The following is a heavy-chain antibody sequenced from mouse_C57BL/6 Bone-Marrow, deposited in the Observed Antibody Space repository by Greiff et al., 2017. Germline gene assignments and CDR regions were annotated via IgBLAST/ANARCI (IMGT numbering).Heavy chain of an antibody. Sequence: QVQLQQSGPELVKPGASVKISCKASGYSFTSYSIHWVKQRPGQGLEWIGWIYPGSGNTKYNEKFKGKATLTADTSSSTAYMQLSSPTSEDSAVYYCASERLGSGFAYWGQGTLVTVSA. J-gene: IGHJ3*01. V-gene: IGHV1-66*01. D-gene: IGHD4-1*01. CDR3: ASERLGSGFAY. CDR1: GYSFTSYS. CDR2: IYPGSGNT.